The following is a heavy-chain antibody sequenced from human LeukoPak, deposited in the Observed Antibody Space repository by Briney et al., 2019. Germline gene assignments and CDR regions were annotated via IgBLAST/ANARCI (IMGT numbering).Heavy chain of an antibody. D-gene: IGHD6-13*01. J-gene: IGHJ4*02. Sequence: ASVKVSCKASGYTFTGYYVHWVRQAPGQGLEWMGWINPNSGGTNYAQKFQGRVTMTRDTSISTAYMELSRLRSDDTAVYYCARDLTKWEQLGHADYWGQGTLVTVSS. V-gene: IGHV1-2*02. CDR1: GYTFTGYY. CDR3: ARDLTKWEQLGHADY. CDR2: INPNSGGT.